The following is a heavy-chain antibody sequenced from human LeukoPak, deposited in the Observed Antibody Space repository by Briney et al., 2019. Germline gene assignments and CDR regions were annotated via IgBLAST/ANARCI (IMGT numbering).Heavy chain of an antibody. CDR3: TRALEMATKWLSYAFDI. Sequence: ASVKVSCKASGYTFTSYYMHWVRQAPGQGLECMGIINPSGGGTSYSQKFQGRVTMTRDTSTSTVYVELSSLRSEDTAVYYCTRALEMATKWLSYAFDIWGQGTMVTVSS. CDR2: INPSGGGT. V-gene: IGHV1-46*01. J-gene: IGHJ3*02. D-gene: IGHD5-24*01. CDR1: GYTFTSYY.